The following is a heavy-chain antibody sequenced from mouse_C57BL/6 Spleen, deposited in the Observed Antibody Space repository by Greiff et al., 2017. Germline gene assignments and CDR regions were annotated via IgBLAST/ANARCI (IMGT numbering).Heavy chain of an antibody. CDR3: ARGDYYGSSYDAMDY. CDR1: GYTFTSYW. CDR2: IHPNSGST. Sequence: VQLQQPGAELVKPGASVKLSCKASGYTFTSYWMHWVQQRPGQGLEWIGMIHPNSGSTNYNEKFKSQATLTVDNSSSTAYMQLSSLTSEDSAVYYCARGDYYGSSYDAMDYWGQGTSVTVSS. J-gene: IGHJ4*01. V-gene: IGHV1-64*01. D-gene: IGHD1-1*01.